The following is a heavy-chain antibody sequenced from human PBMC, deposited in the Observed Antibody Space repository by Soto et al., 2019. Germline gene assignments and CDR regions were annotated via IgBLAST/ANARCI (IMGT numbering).Heavy chain of an antibody. CDR3: AKGIQLWSPFDY. Sequence: GGSLRLSCAASGFTFSRYSMNWVRQAPGKGLEWVSSIDSYSNFIYYADSVKGRFIISRDNSKNTLYLQMNSLRAEDTAVYYCAKGIQLWSPFDYWGQGTLVTVSS. CDR1: GFTFSRYS. V-gene: IGHV3-21*01. J-gene: IGHJ4*02. CDR2: IDSYSNFI. D-gene: IGHD5-18*01.